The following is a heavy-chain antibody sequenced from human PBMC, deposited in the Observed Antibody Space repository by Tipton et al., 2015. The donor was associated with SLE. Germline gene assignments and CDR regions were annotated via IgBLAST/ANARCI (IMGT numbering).Heavy chain of an antibody. V-gene: IGHV4-30-2*01. J-gene: IGHJ4*02. CDR2: LHHSGNT. CDR3: AALPASDTSYYFES. CDR1: GGPISSITYS. D-gene: IGHD6-13*01. Sequence: TLSLTCTVSGGPISSITYSWSWNRQPPGKGLEWIGYLHHSGNTYSNPYLRSRLTISADRSKNQFSLKLTSVTAAATAVYYCAALPASDTSYYFESWGQGALVTVSS.